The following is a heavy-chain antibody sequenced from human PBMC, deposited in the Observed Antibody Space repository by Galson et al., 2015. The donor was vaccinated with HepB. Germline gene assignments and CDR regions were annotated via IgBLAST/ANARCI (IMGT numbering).Heavy chain of an antibody. D-gene: IGHD2-2*01. CDR2: ISSSSSYI. Sequence: SLRLSCAASGFTFSSYSMNWVRQAPGKGLEWVSSISSSSSYIYYADSVKGRFTISRDNAKNSLYLQVNSLRAEDTAVYYCARDQEPAAIGAFDIWGQGTMVTVSS. V-gene: IGHV3-21*01. CDR1: GFTFSSYS. CDR3: ARDQEPAAIGAFDI. J-gene: IGHJ3*02.